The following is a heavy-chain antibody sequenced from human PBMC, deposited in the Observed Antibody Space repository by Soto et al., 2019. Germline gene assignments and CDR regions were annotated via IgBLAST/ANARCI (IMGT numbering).Heavy chain of an antibody. CDR2: IWYDGSNK. CDR1: GFTFSSYG. V-gene: IGHV3-33*01. D-gene: IGHD2-2*01. Sequence: QVQLVESGGGVVQPGRSLRLSCAASGFTFSSYGMHWVRQAPGKGLEWVAVIWYDGSNKYYADSVKGRFTISRDNSKNTLYLQMNSRRAEDTAVYYCARDYCSSTSCPAYMNAFDIWGQGTMVTVSS. J-gene: IGHJ3*02. CDR3: ARDYCSSTSCPAYMNAFDI.